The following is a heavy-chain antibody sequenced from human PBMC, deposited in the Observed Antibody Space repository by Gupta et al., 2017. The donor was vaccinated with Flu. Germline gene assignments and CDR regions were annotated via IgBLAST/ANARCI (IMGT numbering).Heavy chain of an antibody. Sequence: QVQLQQWGAGLLKPSETLSLTCAVYGGSFSGYYWSWIRQPPGKGLEWIGEINHSGSTNYNPSLKSRVTISVDTSKNQFSLKLSSVTAADTAVYYCARGKMVAATTGGVYYWGQGTLVTVSS. CDR1: GGSFSGYY. D-gene: IGHD2-15*01. J-gene: IGHJ4*02. V-gene: IGHV4-34*01. CDR3: ARGKMVAATTGGVYY. CDR2: INHSGST.